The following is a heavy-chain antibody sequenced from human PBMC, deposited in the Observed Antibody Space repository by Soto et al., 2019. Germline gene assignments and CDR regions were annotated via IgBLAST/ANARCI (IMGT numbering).Heavy chain of an antibody. CDR1: GGSISSYY. J-gene: IGHJ4*02. D-gene: IGHD3-10*01. V-gene: IGHV4-59*01. CDR3: DRDTPQGEILWFGEFP. Sequence: SETLSLTCTVSGGSISSYYWSWIRQPPGKGLEWIGYIYYSGSTNYNPSLKSRVTISVDTSKNQFSLKLSSVTAAETAVYYCDRDTPQGEILWFGEFPWGQGTLVTVSS. CDR2: IYYSGST.